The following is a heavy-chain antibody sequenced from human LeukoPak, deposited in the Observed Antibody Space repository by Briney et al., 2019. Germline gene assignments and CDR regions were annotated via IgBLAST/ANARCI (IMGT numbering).Heavy chain of an antibody. CDR3: ARGGIAARRQDEDFDY. CDR2: MNPNSGNT. V-gene: IGHV1-8*02. D-gene: IGHD6-6*01. J-gene: IGHJ4*02. CDR1: GYTFTSYG. Sequence: GASVKVSCKASGYTFTSYGISWVRQAPGQGLEWMGWMNPNSGNTGYAQKFQGRVTMTRNTSISTAYMELSSLRSEDTAVYYCARGGIAARRQDEDFDYWGQGTLVTVSS.